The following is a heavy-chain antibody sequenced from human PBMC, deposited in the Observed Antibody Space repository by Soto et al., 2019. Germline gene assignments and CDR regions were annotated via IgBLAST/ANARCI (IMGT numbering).Heavy chain of an antibody. V-gene: IGHV3-23*01. CDR2: ISGCGGST. CDR3: AKDGPIFGVHHFDY. D-gene: IGHD3-3*01. J-gene: IGHJ4*02. Sequence: RVLQTPGKGLEWVSAISGCGGSTYYADAVKGRFTFSRDKSKNTLYLQMNSLRAEDTAVYYCAKDGPIFGVHHFDYWGQGTLVTVSS.